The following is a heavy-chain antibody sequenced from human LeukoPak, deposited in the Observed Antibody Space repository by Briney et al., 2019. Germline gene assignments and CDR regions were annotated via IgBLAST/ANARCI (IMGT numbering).Heavy chain of an antibody. CDR1: GFTVSSNE. CDR2: IRNSGGST. V-gene: IGHV3-23*01. Sequence: GGSLRLSCAASGFTVSSNEMSWVRQAPGKGLEWVSAIRNSGGSTYYADSVKGRFTISRDNSKNTLYLQMNSLRAEDTALYYCAKDHPPYCSGTSCYPFDYWGQGTLVTVSS. CDR3: AKDHPPYCSGTSCYPFDY. D-gene: IGHD2-2*01. J-gene: IGHJ4*02.